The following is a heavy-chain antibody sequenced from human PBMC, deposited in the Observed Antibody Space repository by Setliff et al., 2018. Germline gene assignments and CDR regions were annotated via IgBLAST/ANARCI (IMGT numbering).Heavy chain of an antibody. V-gene: IGHV4-39*07. J-gene: IGHJ6*03. CDR1: GGSISSSSYY. CDR2: IYHSGST. Sequence: SETLSLTCTVSGGSISSSSYYWGWIRQPPGKGLEWIGEIYHSGSTKYNPSLKSRVTISVDKSKNQFSLKLSSVTAADTAVYYCARALLWFGEGMDVWGKGTTVTVSS. D-gene: IGHD3-10*01. CDR3: ARALLWFGEGMDV.